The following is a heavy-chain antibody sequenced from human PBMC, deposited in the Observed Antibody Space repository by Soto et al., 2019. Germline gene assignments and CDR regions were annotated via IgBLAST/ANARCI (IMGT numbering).Heavy chain of an antibody. CDR2: IYHSGST. J-gene: IGHJ4*02. V-gene: IGHV4-30-4*01. Sequence: NPSETLSLTCTVSGGSISSGDYYWSWIRQPPGKGLEWIGDIYHSGSTYYNPSLKSRVTISVDTSKNQFSLKLSSVTAADTAVYYCAREFRGGIVVVPAVNQFDYWGQGTLVTVSS. D-gene: IGHD2-2*01. CDR3: AREFRGGIVVVPAVNQFDY. CDR1: GGSISSGDYY.